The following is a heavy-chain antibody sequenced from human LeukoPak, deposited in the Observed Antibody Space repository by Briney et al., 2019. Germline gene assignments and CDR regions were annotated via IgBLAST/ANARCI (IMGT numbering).Heavy chain of an antibody. J-gene: IGHJ5*02. CDR2: INHSGST. Sequence: SETLSLTCAVYGGSFSGYYWSWIRQPPGKGLEWIGEINHSGSTNYNPSLKSRVTISVDTSKNQFSLKLSSVTAADTAVYYCARVRGRWFDPWGQGTLVTVSS. CDR3: ARVRGRWFDP. V-gene: IGHV4-34*01. CDR1: GGSFSGYY.